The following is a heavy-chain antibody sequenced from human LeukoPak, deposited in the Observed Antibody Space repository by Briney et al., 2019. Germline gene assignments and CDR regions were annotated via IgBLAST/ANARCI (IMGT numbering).Heavy chain of an antibody. V-gene: IGHV3-7*01. CDR3: ARADGSSSSYAPLGY. J-gene: IGHJ4*02. Sequence: PGGSLRLSCAASGFTFSGYWMSWVRQAPGKGLEWVANIKQDGSGKFYVDSVKGRFTISRDNAKNSLYLQMNSLRAEDTAVYYCARADGSSSSYAPLGYWGQGTLVTVPS. CDR1: GFTFSGYW. CDR2: IKQDGSGK. D-gene: IGHD6-6*01.